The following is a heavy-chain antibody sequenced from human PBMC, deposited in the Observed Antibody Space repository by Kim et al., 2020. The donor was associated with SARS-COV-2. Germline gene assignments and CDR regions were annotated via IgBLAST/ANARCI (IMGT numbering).Heavy chain of an antibody. Sequence: GGSLRLSCAASGFTFSSYWMSWVRQAPGKGLEWVANIKQDGSEKYYVDSVKGRFTISRDNAKNSLYLQMNSLRAEDTAVYYCARVGDYYDSSGYHHNWFDPWGQGTLVTVSS. CDR1: GFTFSSYW. V-gene: IGHV3-7*01. J-gene: IGHJ5*02. D-gene: IGHD3-22*01. CDR2: IKQDGSEK. CDR3: ARVGDYYDSSGYHHNWFDP.